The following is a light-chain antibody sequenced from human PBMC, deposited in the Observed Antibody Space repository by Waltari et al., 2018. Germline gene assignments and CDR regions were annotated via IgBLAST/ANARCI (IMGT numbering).Light chain of an antibody. J-gene: IGKJ1*01. CDR2: GTS. Sequence: EILLTQSPGTLSLSPGERATLSCRASQSVGRSLAWYQQKPGQPPRLLIYGTSNRATGTPDRLSGGGSGTDFSLTISRLEPEDVAVYYCQHYVSLPVTFGQGTKVEIK. CDR3: QHYVSLPVT. CDR1: QSVGRS. V-gene: IGKV3-20*01.